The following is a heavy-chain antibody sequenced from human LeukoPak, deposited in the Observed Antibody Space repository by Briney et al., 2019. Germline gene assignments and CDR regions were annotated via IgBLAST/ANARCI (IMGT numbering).Heavy chain of an antibody. J-gene: IGHJ6*02. V-gene: IGHV3-66*01. CDR1: GFNFRQAW. CDR2: IYSGGST. D-gene: IGHD6-13*01. CDR3: AREEQQLVPYYYYGMDV. Sequence: GGSLRLSCAASGFNFRQAWMSWVRQAPGKGLEWVSVIYSGGSTYYADSVKGRFTISRDNSKNTLYLQMNSLRAEDTAVYYCAREEQQLVPYYYYGMDVWGQGTTVTVSS.